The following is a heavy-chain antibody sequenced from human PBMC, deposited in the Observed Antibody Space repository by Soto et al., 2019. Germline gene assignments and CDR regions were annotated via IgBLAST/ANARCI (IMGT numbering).Heavy chain of an antibody. CDR1: GGTFSSYT. D-gene: IGHD4-4*01. J-gene: IGHJ6*03. Sequence: SVKVSCKASGGTFSSYTISWVRQAPGQGLEWMGRIIPILGIANYAQKFQGRVTITADKSTSTAYMELSSLRSEDTAVYYCARDIVTTGYYYYYMDVWGKGTTVTVSS. CDR2: IIPILGIA. V-gene: IGHV1-69*04. CDR3: ARDIVTTGYYYYYMDV.